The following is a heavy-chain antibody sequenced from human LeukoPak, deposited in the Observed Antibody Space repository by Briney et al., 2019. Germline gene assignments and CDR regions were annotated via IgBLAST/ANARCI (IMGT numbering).Heavy chain of an antibody. V-gene: IGHV3-73*01. Sequence: GGSLRLSCAASGFTFSGSAIHWVRKSSGKGLEWVGHIDKKDNFYATTSAASVTGRFTISRDDSKNTAYLQMNSLKTEDTALYYCTRDSGTYNWLDPWGQGTLVTVSS. CDR3: TRDSGTYNWLDP. D-gene: IGHD1-26*01. CDR1: GFTFSGSA. J-gene: IGHJ5*02. CDR2: IDKKDNFYAT.